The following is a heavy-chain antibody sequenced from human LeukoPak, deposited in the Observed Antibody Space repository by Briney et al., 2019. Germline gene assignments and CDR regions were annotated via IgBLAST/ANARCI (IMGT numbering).Heavy chain of an antibody. CDR1: GYTFTGYY. CDR3: ARKAVAGTAHFDY. D-gene: IGHD6-19*01. V-gene: IGHV1-2*02. J-gene: IGHJ4*02. CDR2: INPNSGGT. Sequence: GASVKVSCKASGYTFTGYYTHWVRQAPGQGLEWMGWINPNSGGTNYAQKFQGRVTMTRDTSISTAYMELSRLRSDDTAVYYCARKAVAGTAHFDYWGQGTLVTVSS.